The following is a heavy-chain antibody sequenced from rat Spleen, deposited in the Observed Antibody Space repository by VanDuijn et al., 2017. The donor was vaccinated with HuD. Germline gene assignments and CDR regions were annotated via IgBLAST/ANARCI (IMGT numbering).Heavy chain of an antibody. CDR1: GFTFSDYN. Sequence: EVQLVESGGGLVQPGRSLKLSCAASGFTFSDYNMAWVRQAPKKGLEWVATISYDGSSTYYRDSVKGRFTISRDNAKSTLYLQMDSLRSEDTATYYCARHYTIAESDYWGQGVMVTVSS. V-gene: IGHV5-7*01. J-gene: IGHJ2*01. D-gene: IGHD1-2*01. CDR2: ISYDGSST. CDR3: ARHYTIAESDY.